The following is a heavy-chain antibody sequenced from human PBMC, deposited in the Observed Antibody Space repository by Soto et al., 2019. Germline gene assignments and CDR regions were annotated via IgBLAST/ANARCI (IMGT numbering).Heavy chain of an antibody. Sequence: TCTVSGGSISGGVGGLYYWSWIRQPPGKGLEWIGYIYDSGSTYYNPSLKSRVTISVDTSKNQFSLKLSSVTAADTAVYYCAREISLYGSGSRNWFDPWGQGTLVTVSS. V-gene: IGHV4-31*03. J-gene: IGHJ5*02. D-gene: IGHD3-10*01. CDR2: IYDSGST. CDR1: GGSISGGVGGLYY. CDR3: AREISLYGSGSRNWFDP.